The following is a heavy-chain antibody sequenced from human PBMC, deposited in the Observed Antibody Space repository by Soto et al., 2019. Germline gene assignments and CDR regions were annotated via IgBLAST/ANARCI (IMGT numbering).Heavy chain of an antibody. Sequence: QVQLVESGGGVVQPGRSLRLSCAASGFTFKSYAMNWVRQAPGRGLEWLSMISYDGSKKYYADSVKGRFSISRDNSKNTIYLQMNNLRPEVTAVYYCARIWLYFVVVRIASSWGVSDRWGQGTLVTVSS. J-gene: IGHJ1*01. V-gene: IGHV3-30-3*01. CDR2: ISYDGSKK. D-gene: IGHD2-15*01. CDR3: ARIWLYFVVVRIASSWGVSDR. CDR1: GFTFKSYA.